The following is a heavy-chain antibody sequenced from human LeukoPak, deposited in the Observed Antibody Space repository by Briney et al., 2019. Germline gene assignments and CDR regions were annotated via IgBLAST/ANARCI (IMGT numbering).Heavy chain of an antibody. Sequence: SETLSLTCTVSGYSISSGYYWGWIRQPPGKGLEWIGSIYHSGSTYYNPSLKSRVTISVDTSKNQFSLKLSSVTAADTAVYYCARAGRVSGVLWFGALDIWAKGQWSPSLQ. V-gene: IGHV4-38-2*02. D-gene: IGHD3-10*01. CDR2: IYHSGST. CDR3: ARAGRVSGVLWFGALDI. J-gene: IGHJ3*02. CDR1: GYSISSGYY.